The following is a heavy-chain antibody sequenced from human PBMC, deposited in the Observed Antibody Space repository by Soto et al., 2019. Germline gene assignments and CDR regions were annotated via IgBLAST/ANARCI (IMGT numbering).Heavy chain of an antibody. CDR1: GYTLTRYA. J-gene: IGHJ4*02. Sequence: GASVRVSCKACGYTLTRYAMHWVRQAPGQRLEWMGWINAGNGNTKYSQKFQGRVTITRDTSASTAYMELSSLRSEDTAVYYCARAVAVPADFDYWGQGTLVTVSS. CDR2: INAGNGNT. CDR3: ARAVAVPADFDY. V-gene: IGHV1-3*01. D-gene: IGHD6-19*01.